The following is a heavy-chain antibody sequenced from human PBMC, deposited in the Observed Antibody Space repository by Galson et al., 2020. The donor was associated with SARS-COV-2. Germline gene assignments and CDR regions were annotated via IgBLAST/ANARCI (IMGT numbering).Heavy chain of an antibody. CDR1: GFTFSSYG. CDR2: IWYDGSNK. Sequence: QLGESLKISCAASGFTFSSYGMHWVRQAPGKGLEWVAVIWYDGSNKYYADSVKGRFTISRDNSKNTLYLQMNSLRAEDTAVYYCARDLWAYYYDSSDRPGDYWGQGTLVTVSS. V-gene: IGHV3-33*01. D-gene: IGHD3-22*01. J-gene: IGHJ4*02. CDR3: ARDLWAYYYDSSDRPGDY.